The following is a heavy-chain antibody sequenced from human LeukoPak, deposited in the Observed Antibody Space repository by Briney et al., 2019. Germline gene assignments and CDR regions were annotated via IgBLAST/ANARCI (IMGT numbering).Heavy chain of an antibody. D-gene: IGHD3-3*01. Sequence: GSSVKVSSKASGGTFSSYAISWVRQPPEQGLEWMGGIIPIFDTANYEQTFQGRATITADESTSTAYMELSSRRSEDTAVYYCARDRELKTYYDFWSGYRIWGQGTMVTVSS. V-gene: IGHV1-69*01. CDR1: GGTFSSYA. CDR2: IIPIFDTA. J-gene: IGHJ3*02. CDR3: ARDRELKTYYDFWSGYRI.